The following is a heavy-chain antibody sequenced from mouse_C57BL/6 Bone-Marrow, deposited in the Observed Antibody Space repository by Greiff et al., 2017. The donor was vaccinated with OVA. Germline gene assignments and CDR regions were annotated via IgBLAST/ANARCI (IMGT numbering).Heavy chain of an antibody. CDR2: INYDGSST. CDR1: GFTFSDYY. V-gene: IGHV5-16*01. Sequence: EVHLVESEGGLVQPGSSMKLSCTASGFTFSDYYMAWVRQVPEKGLEWVANINYDGSSTYYLDSLKSRFIISRDNAKNILYLQMSSLKSEDTATYYCARERYYGSSSWFAYWGQGTLVTVSA. D-gene: IGHD1-1*01. CDR3: ARERYYGSSSWFAY. J-gene: IGHJ3*01.